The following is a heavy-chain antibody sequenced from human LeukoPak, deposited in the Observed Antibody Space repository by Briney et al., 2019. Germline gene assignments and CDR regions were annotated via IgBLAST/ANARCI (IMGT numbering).Heavy chain of an antibody. CDR2: IIPILGIA. CDR1: GGTFSSYA. J-gene: IGHJ5*02. Sequence: SVKVSCKASGGTFSSYAISWVRQAPGQGLEWMGRIIPILGIANYAQKFQGRVTITADKSTSTAYMELSSLRSEDTAVYYCARDGLVPAASSRWFDPWGQGALVTVSS. V-gene: IGHV1-69*04. D-gene: IGHD2-2*01. CDR3: ARDGLVPAASSRWFDP.